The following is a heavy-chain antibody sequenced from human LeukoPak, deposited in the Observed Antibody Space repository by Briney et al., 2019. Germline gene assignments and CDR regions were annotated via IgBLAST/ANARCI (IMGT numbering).Heavy chain of an antibody. CDR3: ARIDVGFGELGAFDI. D-gene: IGHD3-10*01. CDR2: ISYDGSNK. J-gene: IGHJ3*02. CDR1: GFTFSSYA. Sequence: GGSLRLSCAASGFTFSSYAMHWVRQAPGKGLEWVAVISYDGSNKYYADSVKGRFTISRDNSKNTLYLQMNSLRAEDTVVYYCARIDVGFGELGAFDIWGQGTMVTVSS. V-gene: IGHV3-30-3*01.